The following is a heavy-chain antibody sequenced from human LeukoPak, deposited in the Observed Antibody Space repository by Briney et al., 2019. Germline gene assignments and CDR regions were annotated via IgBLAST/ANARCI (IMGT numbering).Heavy chain of an antibody. D-gene: IGHD6-19*01. V-gene: IGHV4-34*01. CDR3: ARGSSSAGSERPNWFDP. Sequence: PSETLSLTCAVYGGSFSGYYWSWIRQPPGKGLEWIGEINHSGSTNYNPSLKSRVTISVDTPKNQFSLKLSSVTAADTAVYYCARGSSSAGSERPNWFDPWGQGTLVTVSS. CDR1: GGSFSGYY. CDR2: INHSGST. J-gene: IGHJ5*02.